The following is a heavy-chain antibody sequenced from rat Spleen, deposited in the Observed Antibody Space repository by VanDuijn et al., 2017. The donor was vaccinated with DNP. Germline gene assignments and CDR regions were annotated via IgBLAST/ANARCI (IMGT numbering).Heavy chain of an antibody. J-gene: IGHJ2*01. V-gene: IGHV5-31*01. CDR2: IINSGGNT. CDR3: AKGPNYGGWSDYFDY. Sequence: EVQLVESGGGQVQPGGSLTLSCAASGFTLNKYWMTWVRQAPGKGLEWIASIINSGGNTYYPESVRGRFTISRDDAKNSLYLQMNSLRSEDTATYYCAKGPNYGGWSDYFDYWGQGVMVTVSS. D-gene: IGHD1-11*01. CDR1: GFTLNKYW.